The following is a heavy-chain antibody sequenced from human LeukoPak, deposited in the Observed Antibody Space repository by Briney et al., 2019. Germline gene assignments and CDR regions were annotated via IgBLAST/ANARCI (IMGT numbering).Heavy chain of an antibody. V-gene: IGHV3-7*01. CDR2: IKQDGSEK. J-gene: IGHJ3*02. CDR3: ARARTNYYYDSSGYYRDAFDI. Sequence: PGGSLRLSCAASGFSFSYYWMSWVRQAPGKGLEWVANIKQDGSEKYYVDSVKGRFTISRDNAKKSLYLQMSSLRAEDTAVYYCARARTNYYYDSSGYYRDAFDIWGQGTMVTVSS. D-gene: IGHD3-22*01. CDR1: GFSFSYYW.